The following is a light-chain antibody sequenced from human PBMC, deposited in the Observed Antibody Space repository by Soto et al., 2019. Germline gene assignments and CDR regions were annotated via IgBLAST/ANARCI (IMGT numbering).Light chain of an antibody. Sequence: DIQMTQSPSSLTASVGDRVTISCRASQGFSNSLAWYQQKPGEVPTLLIYGASILQSGVPSRFSGSGSGTEFTLTIGSLQPEDVATYYCQKYDSAPLTFGGGTKVDIK. V-gene: IGKV1-27*01. J-gene: IGKJ4*01. CDR2: GAS. CDR1: QGFSNS. CDR3: QKYDSAPLT.